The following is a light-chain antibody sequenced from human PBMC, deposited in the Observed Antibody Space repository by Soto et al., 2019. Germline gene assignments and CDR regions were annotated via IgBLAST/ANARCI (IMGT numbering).Light chain of an antibody. V-gene: IGKV3-15*01. CDR3: QEYNNWPLS. J-gene: IGKJ4*01. Sequence: EISMTQSPATMSVSLGERATLSCRASQSVSSNFAWYQQKPGQAPRLLIYGASTRATGIPARFSGSGSGTEFTLTISRLQSEDFAVYYCQEYNNWPLSFGGGTKVDI. CDR1: QSVSSN. CDR2: GAS.